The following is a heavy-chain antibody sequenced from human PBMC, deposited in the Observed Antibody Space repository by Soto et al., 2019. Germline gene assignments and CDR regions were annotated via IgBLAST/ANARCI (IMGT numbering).Heavy chain of an antibody. Sequence: GGSLRLSCAASGFTFSSYSMNWVRQAPGKGLEWVSSISSSSSYIYYADSVKGRFTISRDNAKNSLYLQMNSLRAEDTAVYYCARDRVVVVVAATPRAFDISGQGTMVTVSS. CDR2: ISSSSSYI. J-gene: IGHJ3*02. D-gene: IGHD2-15*01. V-gene: IGHV3-21*01. CDR1: GFTFSSYS. CDR3: ARDRVVVVVAATPRAFDI.